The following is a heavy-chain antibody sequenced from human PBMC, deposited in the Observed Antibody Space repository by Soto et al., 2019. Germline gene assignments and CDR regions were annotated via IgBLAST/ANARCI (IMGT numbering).Heavy chain of an antibody. Sequence: EVQLVESGGGLVQPGRSLRLSCAASGFTFDDYAMHWVRQAPGKGLEWVSGISWNSGSIGYADSVKGRFTISRDNAKNSLYLQMNSLRAEDTALYYCAKDGAAAGNSKVTYYYYYYYMDVWGKGTTVTVSS. CDR2: ISWNSGSI. CDR3: AKDGAAAGNSKVTYYYYYYYMDV. V-gene: IGHV3-9*01. J-gene: IGHJ6*03. CDR1: GFTFDDYA. D-gene: IGHD6-13*01.